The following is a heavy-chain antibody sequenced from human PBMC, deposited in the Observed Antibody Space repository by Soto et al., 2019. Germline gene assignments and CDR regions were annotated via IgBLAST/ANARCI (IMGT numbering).Heavy chain of an antibody. J-gene: IGHJ4*02. V-gene: IGHV4-34*01. CDR1: GGSFSGYY. CDR3: ARGWGRIFDY. CDR2: INHSGST. Sequence: QVQLQQWGAGLLKPSETLSLTCAVYGGSFSGYYWSWIRQPPGKRLEWIGDINHSGSTNYNPSLKCRVTISVDTSKNQFSLKLSSVTAADTAVYYCARGWGRIFDYWGQGTLVTVSS. D-gene: IGHD7-27*01.